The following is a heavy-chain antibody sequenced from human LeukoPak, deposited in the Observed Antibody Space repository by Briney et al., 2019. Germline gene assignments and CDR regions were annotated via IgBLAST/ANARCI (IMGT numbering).Heavy chain of an antibody. CDR1: GGSISSGGYY. V-gene: IGHV4-30-2*01. J-gene: IGHJ6*03. Sequence: PSETLSLTCTVSGGSISSGGYYWSWIRQPPGKGLEWIGYIYHSGSTYYNPSLKSRVTISVDRSKNQFSLKLSSVTAADTAVYYCARDAWSGYGYYYYYMDVWGKGTTVTVSS. CDR3: ARDAWSGYGYYYYYMDV. D-gene: IGHD5-12*01. CDR2: IYHSGST.